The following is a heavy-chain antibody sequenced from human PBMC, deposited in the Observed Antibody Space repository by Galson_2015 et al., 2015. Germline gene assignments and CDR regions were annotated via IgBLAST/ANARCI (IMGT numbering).Heavy chain of an antibody. CDR3: VAGIGWLPDY. J-gene: IGHJ4*02. V-gene: IGHV3-7*01. Sequence: LNWVRQAPGKGLEWVATIKHDGREKYYVDSVKGRFTISRDNAANLMYLQMNGLRAGDSAVYYCVAGIGWLPDYWGQGTRVTVS. D-gene: IGHD6-19*01. CDR2: IKHDGREK.